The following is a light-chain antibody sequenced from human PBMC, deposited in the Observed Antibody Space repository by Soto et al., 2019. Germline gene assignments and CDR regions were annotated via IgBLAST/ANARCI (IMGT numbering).Light chain of an antibody. CDR3: QQYHSYSRT. Sequence: EIVLTQSPGTLSLSPGEGGTLSCRASQSISSSYLAWYQQKPGQSPRLLIYAASSRATGIPDRFSGSGSGTDFTLTISRLEPEDFATYYCQQYHSYSRTFGQGTKVEIK. CDR2: AAS. V-gene: IGKV3-20*01. J-gene: IGKJ1*01. CDR1: QSISSSY.